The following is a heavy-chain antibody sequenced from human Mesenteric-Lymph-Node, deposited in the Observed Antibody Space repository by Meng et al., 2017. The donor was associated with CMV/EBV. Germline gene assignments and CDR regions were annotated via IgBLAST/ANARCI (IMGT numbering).Heavy chain of an antibody. CDR3: ARALRYSSSWPLGYYYYGMDV. D-gene: IGHD6-13*01. CDR2: INHSGST. Sequence: SETLSLTCAVYGGSFSGYYWSWIRQPPGKGLEWIGEINHSGSTNYNPSLKSRVTISVDTSKNQFSLKLSSVTAADTAVYYCARALRYSSSWPLGYYYYGMDVWGQGTTVTVSS. J-gene: IGHJ6*02. CDR1: GGSFSGYY. V-gene: IGHV4-34*01.